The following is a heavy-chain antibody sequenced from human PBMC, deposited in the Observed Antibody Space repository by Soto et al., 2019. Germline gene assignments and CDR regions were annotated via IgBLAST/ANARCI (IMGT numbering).Heavy chain of an antibody. CDR2: IKSKTDGGTT. J-gene: IGHJ4*02. Sequence: GGSLRLSXAASGFTFSNAWMSWVRQAPGKGLEWVGRIKSKTDGGTTDYAAPVKGRFTISRDDSKNTLYLQMNSLKTEDTAVYCCTTENYYGSGSPYWGQGTLVTVSS. CDR3: TTENYYGSGSPY. V-gene: IGHV3-15*01. D-gene: IGHD3-10*01. CDR1: GFTFSNAW.